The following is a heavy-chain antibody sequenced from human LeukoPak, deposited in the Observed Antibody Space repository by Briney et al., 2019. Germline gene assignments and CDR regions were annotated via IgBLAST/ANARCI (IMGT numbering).Heavy chain of an antibody. D-gene: IGHD1-26*01. Sequence: PSETLSLTCAVSGGSIRSYYWNWVRQPPGKGLEWIGYMYYSGSTNYNPSLKSRVTISGDTSNNQFSPRLNSVTAADTAVYYCGGGGTYSQFDYWGQGTLVTVSS. CDR3: GGGGTYSQFDY. CDR1: GGSIRSYY. J-gene: IGHJ4*02. V-gene: IGHV4-59*01. CDR2: MYYSGST.